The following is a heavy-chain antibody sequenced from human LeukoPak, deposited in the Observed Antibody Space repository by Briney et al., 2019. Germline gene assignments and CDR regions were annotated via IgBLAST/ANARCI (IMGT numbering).Heavy chain of an antibody. CDR2: IYDSGSA. CDR1: GGSISNYY. D-gene: IGHD2-21*01. V-gene: IGHV4-59*01. J-gene: IGHJ4*02. Sequence: SETLSLTCTVSGGSISNYYWSWIRQPPGKGLEWIGYIYDSGSASYNPSLKSRVTMSVDTSKNQFSLRLSSVTAADTAVYYCTREDAKRYCGSYLDYWGQGTLVTVSS. CDR3: TREDAKRYCGSYLDY.